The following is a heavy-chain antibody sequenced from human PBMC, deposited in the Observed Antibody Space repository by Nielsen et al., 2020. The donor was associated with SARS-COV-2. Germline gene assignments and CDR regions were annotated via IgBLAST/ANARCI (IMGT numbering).Heavy chain of an antibody. J-gene: IGHJ4*02. D-gene: IGHD2-21*02. CDR3: ASRGDGIDY. CDR2: ISWNSGSI. Sequence: GGSLRLSCAASGFTFDDYAMHWVRQAPGKGLEWVSGISWNSGSIGYADSVKGRFTISRDNAKNSLYLQMNSLRAEDTALYYCASRGDGIDYWGQGTLVTVSS. CDR1: GFTFDDYA. V-gene: IGHV3-9*01.